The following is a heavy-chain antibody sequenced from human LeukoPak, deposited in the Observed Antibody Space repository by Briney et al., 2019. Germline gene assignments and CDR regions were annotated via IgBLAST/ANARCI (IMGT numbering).Heavy chain of an antibody. Sequence: GGSLRLSCAASGLPFSAFWMNWVRQAPGKGLEWVANINQDGSEEYYVDSVKGRFTISRDNAKNSVYLQMNSLRVEDTGIYYCARNARGPGDYWGQGTVVTVSS. J-gene: IGHJ4*02. CDR1: GLPFSAFW. CDR3: ARNARGPGDY. V-gene: IGHV3-7*01. CDR2: INQDGSEE. D-gene: IGHD2-2*01.